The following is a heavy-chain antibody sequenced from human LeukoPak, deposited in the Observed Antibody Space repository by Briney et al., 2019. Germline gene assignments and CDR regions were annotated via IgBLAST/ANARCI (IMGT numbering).Heavy chain of an antibody. D-gene: IGHD3-10*01. CDR3: ARADRDHITMVRGVVGMDV. CDR2: IVRIFGTA. Sequence: GASVEVSCKASGGTLSSYAISYVRQAHGQGLEWMGGIVRIFGTANYAQKFQGRVTITADESTSTAYMELSSLRSEDTAVYYCARADRDHITMVRGVVGMDVWGQGTTVTVSS. J-gene: IGHJ6*02. V-gene: IGHV1-69*13. CDR1: GGTLSSYA.